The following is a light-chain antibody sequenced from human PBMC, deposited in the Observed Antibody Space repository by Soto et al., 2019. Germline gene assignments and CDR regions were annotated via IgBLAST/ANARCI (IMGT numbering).Light chain of an antibody. V-gene: IGLV1-47*01. Sequence: QSALTQPPSASGTPGQGITISCSGSSSNIGSNYVYWYQQLPGTAPKLLIYRNIQRPSGVPDRFSGSKSGSTASLVISGLRSDDEADYFCSGWDDSLRGYIFGPGTKVTVL. CDR3: SGWDDSLRGYI. J-gene: IGLJ1*01. CDR1: SSNIGSNY. CDR2: RNI.